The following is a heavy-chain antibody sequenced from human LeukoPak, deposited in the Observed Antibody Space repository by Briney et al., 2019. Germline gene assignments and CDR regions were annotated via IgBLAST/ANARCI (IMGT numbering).Heavy chain of an antibody. D-gene: IGHD3-10*01. CDR1: GFSFSDYY. Sequence: GGSLRLSCAASGFSFSDYYMTWSRQAPGKGLEWLSYISSNNGRIIYYADSVKGRFTISRDNTKNSLFLQMVSLRVEDTAVYYCARYYSDAFDVWGQGTVVTVSP. J-gene: IGHJ3*01. V-gene: IGHV3-11*04. CDR2: ISSNNGRII. CDR3: ARYYSDAFDV.